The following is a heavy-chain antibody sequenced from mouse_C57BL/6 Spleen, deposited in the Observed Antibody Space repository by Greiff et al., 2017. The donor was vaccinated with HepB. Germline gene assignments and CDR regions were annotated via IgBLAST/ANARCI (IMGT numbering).Heavy chain of an antibody. D-gene: IGHD1-1*01. CDR3: AREYGSSHRGYYFDY. Sequence: QVQLQQPGAELVKPGASVKLSCKASGYTFTSYWMQWVKQRPGQGLEWIGEIDPSDSYTNYNQKFKGKATLTVDTSSSTAYMQLSSLTSEDSAVYYCAREYGSSHRGYYFDYWGQGTTLTVSS. V-gene: IGHV1-50*01. J-gene: IGHJ2*01. CDR2: IDPSDSYT. CDR1: GYTFTSYW.